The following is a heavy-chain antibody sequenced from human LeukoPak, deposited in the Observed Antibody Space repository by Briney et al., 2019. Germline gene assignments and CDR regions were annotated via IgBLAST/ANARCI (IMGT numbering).Heavy chain of an antibody. Sequence: GGSLRLSCAAYGFTFTGSALVWVRQAPGRGLEWVSSISGTGASTYYADSVKGRFTISTDNSKDTLYLQMNSLRADDTAVYYCAKGRGFCGNYYVFDFWGRGSLVTVSS. CDR3: AKGRGFCGNYYVFDF. CDR1: GFTFTGSA. CDR2: ISGTGAST. V-gene: IGHV3-23*01. D-gene: IGHD3-22*01. J-gene: IGHJ4*02.